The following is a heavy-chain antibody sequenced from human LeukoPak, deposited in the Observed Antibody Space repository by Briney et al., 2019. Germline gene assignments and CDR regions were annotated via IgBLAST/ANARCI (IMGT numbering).Heavy chain of an antibody. D-gene: IGHD3-22*01. V-gene: IGHV4-34*01. Sequence: PETLSLTCAVYGGSFSGYYWSWIRQPPGKGLEWIGEINHSGSTNYNPSLKSRVTISVDTSKNQFSLKLSSVTAADTAVYYCARGPTGYDSSGPPGWGQGTLVTVSS. CDR3: ARGPTGYDSSGPPG. CDR1: GGSFSGYY. J-gene: IGHJ4*02. CDR2: INHSGST.